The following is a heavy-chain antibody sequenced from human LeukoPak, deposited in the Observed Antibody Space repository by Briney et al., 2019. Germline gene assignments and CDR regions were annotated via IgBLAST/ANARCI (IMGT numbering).Heavy chain of an antibody. V-gene: IGHV3-23*01. J-gene: IGHJ3*01. Sequence: GGSLRLSCAASGFTFSSYAMSWVRQAPGKGLEWVSSISVSGDRMFYVDSVKGRFTISRDNSKNTLFLQMSSLRAEDTAVYYCAKARYGDNISDGFDAWGQGTMVTVSS. D-gene: IGHD4-17*01. CDR3: AKARYGDNISDGFDA. CDR2: ISVSGDRM. CDR1: GFTFSSYA.